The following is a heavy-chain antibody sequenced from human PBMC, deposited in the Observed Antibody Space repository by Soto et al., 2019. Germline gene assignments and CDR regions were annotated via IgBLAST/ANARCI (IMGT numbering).Heavy chain of an antibody. CDR2: IWYDGSNK. CDR3: ARDKSRECPDV. J-gene: IGHJ6*02. Sequence: ESGGGVVQPGRSLRLSCAASGFTFSSYGMHWVRQAPGKGLEWVAVIWYDGSNKYYADSVKGRFTISRDNSKNTLYLQMNSLRAEDTAVYYCARDKSRECPDVWGQGTTVTVSS. CDR1: GFTFSSYG. D-gene: IGHD2-2*01. V-gene: IGHV3-33*01.